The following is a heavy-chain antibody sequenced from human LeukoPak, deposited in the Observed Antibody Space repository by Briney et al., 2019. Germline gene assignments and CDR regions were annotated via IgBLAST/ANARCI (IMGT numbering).Heavy chain of an antibody. V-gene: IGHV3-23*01. J-gene: IGHJ4*02. Sequence: GGSLRLSCAASGFSFSSYAMSWVRQAPGKGLEWVSTITGCGGSTYYADSVKGRFTISRDNSKDTFYLQMNSLRVEDTAVYYCAKARIAATIYPKEVNFDYWGQGTLVTVSS. CDR2: ITGCGGST. CDR3: AKARIAATIYPKEVNFDY. D-gene: IGHD5-12*01. CDR1: GFSFSSYA.